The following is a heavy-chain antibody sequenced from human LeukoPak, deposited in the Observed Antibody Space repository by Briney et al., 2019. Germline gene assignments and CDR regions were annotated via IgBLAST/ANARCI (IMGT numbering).Heavy chain of an antibody. J-gene: IGHJ3*02. D-gene: IGHD1-1*01. CDR3: AVNSTKHTFDI. V-gene: IGHV4-59*08. CDR2: IYYSGGT. Sequence: PSETLSLTCTVSGGSMSPFYWSWIRQSPGKGLEWIGSIYYSGGTNYNPSLKSRVTISVDTSKNQFSLELSSVCAADTAVYYCAVNSTKHTFDIWGQGTMVTVSS. CDR1: GGSMSPFY.